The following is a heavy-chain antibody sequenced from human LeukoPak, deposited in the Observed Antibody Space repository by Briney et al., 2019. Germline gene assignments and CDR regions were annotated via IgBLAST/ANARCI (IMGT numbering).Heavy chain of an antibody. Sequence: SETLSLTYTVSGGSISSYYWSWIRQSPGKGLEWIGYVYSSGSTNYNPSLKSRVTISVDTSKNQFSLKLSSVTAADTAVYYCARAQRGYSYTFDYWGQGTLVTVSS. CDR2: VYSSGST. CDR1: GGSISSYY. CDR3: ARAQRGYSYTFDY. J-gene: IGHJ4*02. V-gene: IGHV4-59*01. D-gene: IGHD5-18*01.